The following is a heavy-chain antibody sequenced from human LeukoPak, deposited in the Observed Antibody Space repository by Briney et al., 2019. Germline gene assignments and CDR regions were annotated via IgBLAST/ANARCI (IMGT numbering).Heavy chain of an antibody. V-gene: IGHV3-23*01. CDR2: ISGSGGST. D-gene: IGHD3-22*01. Sequence: GGSLRLSCAASGFTFSSYAMSWVRQAPGKGLEWVSAISGSGGSTYYADSVKGRFTISRDNSKNTLYLQMNSLRADDTAVYYCARDGLFYDSSGYYYDFWGQGTLVTVSS. CDR3: ARDGLFYDSSGYYYDF. J-gene: IGHJ4*02. CDR1: GFTFSSYA.